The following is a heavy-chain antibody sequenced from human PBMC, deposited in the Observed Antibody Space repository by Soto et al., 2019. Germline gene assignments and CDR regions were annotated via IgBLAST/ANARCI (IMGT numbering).Heavy chain of an antibody. CDR3: AGGVATLLA. V-gene: IGHV3-74*01. D-gene: IGHD5-12*01. Sequence: EVQLVESGGGLVQPGGSLRLSCAASGFTFSTYWMHWVRQVPGKGLVWVSRINSDGSTTSYADSVKGRFTISRDNAKNTLFLQRISLRAEDAAVYYCAGGVATLLAWGQGTLVTVSS. CDR1: GFTFSTYW. J-gene: IGHJ5*02. CDR2: INSDGSTT.